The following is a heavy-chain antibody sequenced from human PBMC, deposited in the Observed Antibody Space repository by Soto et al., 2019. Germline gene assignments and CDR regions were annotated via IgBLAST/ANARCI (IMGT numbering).Heavy chain of an antibody. V-gene: IGHV1-2*02. D-gene: IGHD6-19*01. CDR2: INPNSGGT. J-gene: IGHJ4*02. Sequence: ASVKVSCKASGYTFTAYYIHWVRQAPGQGLDWMGWINPNSGGTKSAQKFQGRVTLTWDTSISTAYMDLTRLTSDDTAVYYCAREIEVSGSRPFDYWGQGTLVTVPQ. CDR3: AREIEVSGSRPFDY. CDR1: GYTFTAYY.